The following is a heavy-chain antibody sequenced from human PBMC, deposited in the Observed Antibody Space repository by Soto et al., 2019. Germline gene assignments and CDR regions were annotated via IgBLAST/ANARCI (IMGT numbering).Heavy chain of an antibody. D-gene: IGHD3-16*01. J-gene: IGHJ4*02. CDR2: IYYSGST. Sequence: QLQLQESGPGLVKPSETLSLTCTVSGGSISSSSYYWGWIRQPPGKGLEWIGSIYYSGSTYYNPSLKGRVTMSVDTSKNQFSLKLGSVTAADTAVYYCARQLLNYDYIWGSYYFDYWGQGTLVTVSS. CDR3: ARQLLNYDYIWGSYYFDY. V-gene: IGHV4-39*01. CDR1: GGSISSSSYY.